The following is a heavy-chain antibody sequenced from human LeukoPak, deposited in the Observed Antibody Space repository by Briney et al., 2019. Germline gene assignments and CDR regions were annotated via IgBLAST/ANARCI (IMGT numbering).Heavy chain of an antibody. Sequence: GGSLRLSCAASGFTFSSYAMSWVRQAPGKGLEWVSAISGSGGSTYYADSVKGRFTISRDNSKNTLYPQMNSLRAEDTAVYYCAKWDQYYSYGMDVGGQGTTVTVSS. CDR3: AKWDQYYSYGMDV. V-gene: IGHV3-23*01. CDR1: GFTFSSYA. D-gene: IGHD1-26*01. CDR2: ISGSGGST. J-gene: IGHJ6*02.